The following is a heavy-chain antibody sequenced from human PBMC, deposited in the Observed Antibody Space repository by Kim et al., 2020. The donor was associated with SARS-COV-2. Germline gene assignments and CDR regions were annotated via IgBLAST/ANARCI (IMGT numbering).Heavy chain of an antibody. D-gene: IGHD6-13*01. V-gene: IGHV4-34*01. J-gene: IGHJ4*02. Sequence: SPSLKSRVTISVDTSKNQVSLKLSSVTAADTAVYYCARGPSSWYLTPIDYWGQGTLVTVSS. CDR3: ARGPSSWYLTPIDY.